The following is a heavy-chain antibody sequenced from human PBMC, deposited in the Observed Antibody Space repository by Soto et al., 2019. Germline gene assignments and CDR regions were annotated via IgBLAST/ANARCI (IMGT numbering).Heavy chain of an antibody. V-gene: IGHV1-45*02. D-gene: IGHD2-15*01. CDR1: GYTFTYRY. CDR3: ERSRQFCGGGSCSLPTRNDVFEI. J-gene: IGHJ3*02. CDR2: ITPFNGNT. Sequence: SVKVSCKASGYTFTYRYLHWVRQAPGQALEWMGWITPFNGNTNYAQKFQDRVTITRDRSMSTAYMELSSLRSEDTAMYYCERSRQFCGGGSCSLPTRNDVFEIWGKGKMVTVSS.